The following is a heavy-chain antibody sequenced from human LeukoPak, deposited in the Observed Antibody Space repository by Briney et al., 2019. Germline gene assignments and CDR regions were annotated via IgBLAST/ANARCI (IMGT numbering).Heavy chain of an antibody. D-gene: IGHD4-23*01. V-gene: IGHV4-59*11. CDR2: IYYSGST. CDR1: GGSISSHY. Sequence: SETLSLTCTVSGGSISSHYWSWIRQPPGKGLEWIGYIYYSGSTNYNPSLKSRVTISVDTSKNQFSLKLSSVTAADTAVYYCARVPSTVVTPFWFDPWGQGTLVTVSS. J-gene: IGHJ5*02. CDR3: ARVPSTVVTPFWFDP.